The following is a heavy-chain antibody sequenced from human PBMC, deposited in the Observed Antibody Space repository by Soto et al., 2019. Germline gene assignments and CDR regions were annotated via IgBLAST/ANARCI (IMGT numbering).Heavy chain of an antibody. CDR2: LSGSGGST. D-gene: IGHD6-19*01. CDR3: AVMSSRSDVLDV. CDR1: GFTFSSYA. Sequence: GGSLRLSCAASGFTFSSYAMSWVRQAPGKGLEWVSALSGSGGSTNYADSVKGRFTISRDNAKNTLYLQMNSLRAEDTAMYYCAVMSSRSDVLDVWGQGTMVTVS. V-gene: IGHV3-23*01. J-gene: IGHJ3*01.